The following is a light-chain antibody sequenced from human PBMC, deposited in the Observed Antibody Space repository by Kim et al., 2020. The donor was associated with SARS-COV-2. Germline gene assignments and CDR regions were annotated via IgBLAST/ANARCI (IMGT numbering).Light chain of an antibody. J-gene: IGKJ2*01. V-gene: IGKV3D-15*01. Sequence: VSPGERAILACRASQSVSSNLAWYQQKPGQAPRLLVDVASTRATGIPARFSGSGSGTEFTLTISSLQSEDSAVYYCQQYSSWPPYTFGQGTKLEIK. CDR3: QQYSSWPPYT. CDR2: VAS. CDR1: QSVSSN.